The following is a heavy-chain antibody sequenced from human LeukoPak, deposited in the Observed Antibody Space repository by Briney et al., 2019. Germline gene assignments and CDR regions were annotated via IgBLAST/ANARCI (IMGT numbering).Heavy chain of an antibody. CDR1: GYTLTELS. J-gene: IGHJ4*02. D-gene: IGHD6-13*01. CDR3: ATVSGSWTGYYFDY. V-gene: IGHV1-24*01. CDR2: FDPEDGET. Sequence: ASVKVSCKVSGYTLTELSMHWVRQVPGKGLEWMGGFDPEDGETIYAQKFQGRVTMTEDTSTDTAYMELSSLRSEDTAVYYCATVSGSWTGYYFDYWGQGTLVTVSS.